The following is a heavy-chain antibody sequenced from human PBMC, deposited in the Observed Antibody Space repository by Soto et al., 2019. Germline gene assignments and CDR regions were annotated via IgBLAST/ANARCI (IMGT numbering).Heavy chain of an antibody. Sequence: EVQLVETGGGLIQPGGSLRLSCAASGFTVSSNYMSWVRQAPGKGLEWVSVIYSGGSTYYADAVKGRFTISRDNSKNTLYLQMNSLSADDTAVYYCASIRFQHWGQGTLVTVSS. J-gene: IGHJ1*01. CDR2: IYSGGST. CDR3: ASIRFQH. V-gene: IGHV3-53*02. CDR1: GFTVSSNY.